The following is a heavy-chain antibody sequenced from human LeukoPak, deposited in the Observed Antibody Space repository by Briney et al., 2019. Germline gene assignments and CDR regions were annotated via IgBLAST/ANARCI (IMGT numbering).Heavy chain of an antibody. V-gene: IGHV4-34*01. J-gene: IGHJ3*02. CDR3: AREALTGDDAFDI. Sequence: SATLSLTCAVYGGSFSGYYWSWMRQPPAKALEWIGEINHSGSTNYNPSLKSRVTISVDTSKNQFSLKLSSVTAADTAVYYCAREALTGDDAFDIWGQGTMVTVSS. CDR1: GGSFSGYY. D-gene: IGHD7-27*01. CDR2: INHSGST.